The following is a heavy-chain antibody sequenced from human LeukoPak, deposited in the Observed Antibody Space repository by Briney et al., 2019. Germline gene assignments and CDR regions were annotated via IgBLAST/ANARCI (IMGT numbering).Heavy chain of an antibody. J-gene: IGHJ3*02. CDR2: ISSSSSYI. CDR3: AREGRAYYDIYPGAFDI. CDR1: GFTVSSNY. V-gene: IGHV3-21*01. Sequence: GGSLRLSCAASGFTVSSNYMSWVRQAPGKGLEWVSSISSSSSYIYYADSVKGRFTISRDNAKNSLYLQMNSLRAEDTAVYYCAREGRAYYDIYPGAFDIWGQGTMITVSS. D-gene: IGHD3-9*01.